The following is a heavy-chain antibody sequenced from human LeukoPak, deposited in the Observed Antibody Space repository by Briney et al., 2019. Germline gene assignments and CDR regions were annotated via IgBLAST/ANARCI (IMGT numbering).Heavy chain of an antibody. CDR2: ISYDGSNK. J-gene: IGHJ4*02. Sequence: GGSLRLSCAASGFTFSSYAMYWVRQAPGKGLEWVAVISYDGSNKYYADSVKGRFTISRDNSKNTLYLQMNSLRAEDTAVYFCAKSRSGSANWALQIFDNWGQGTLVTVPS. CDR1: GFTFSSYA. CDR3: AKSRSGSANWALQIFDN. D-gene: IGHD1-1*01. V-gene: IGHV3-30-3*02.